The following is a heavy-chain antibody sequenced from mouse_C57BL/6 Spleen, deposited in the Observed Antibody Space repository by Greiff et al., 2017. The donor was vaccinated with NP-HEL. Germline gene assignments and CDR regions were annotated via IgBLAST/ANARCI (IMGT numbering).Heavy chain of an antibody. V-gene: IGHV3-6*01. CDR1: GYSITSGYY. D-gene: IGHD1-1*01. Sequence: VQLQQSGPGLVKPSQSLSLTCSVTGYSITSGYYWNWIRQFPGNKLEWMGYISYDGSNNYNPSLKNRISITRDTSKNQFFLKLNSVTTEDTATYYCASPLYYYGSSYVYYYAMDYWGQGTSVTVSS. CDR2: ISYDGSN. J-gene: IGHJ4*01. CDR3: ASPLYYYGSSYVYYYAMDY.